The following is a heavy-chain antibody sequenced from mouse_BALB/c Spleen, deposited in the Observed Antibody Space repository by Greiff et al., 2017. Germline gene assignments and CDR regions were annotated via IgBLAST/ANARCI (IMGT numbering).Heavy chain of an antibody. CDR3: TRCPSYGSSWPYAMDY. Sequence: VQLQQSGTVLARPGASVKMSCKASGYSFTSYWMHWVKQRPGQGLEWIGAIYPGNSDTSYNQKFKGKAKLTAVTSASTAYMELSSLTNEDSAVYYCTRCPSYGSSWPYAMDYWGQGTSVTVSS. CDR1: GYSFTSYW. V-gene: IGHV1-5*01. CDR2: IYPGNSDT. D-gene: IGHD1-1*01. J-gene: IGHJ4*01.